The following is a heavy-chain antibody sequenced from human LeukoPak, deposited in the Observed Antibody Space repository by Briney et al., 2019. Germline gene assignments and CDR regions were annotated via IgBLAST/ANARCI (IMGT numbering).Heavy chain of an antibody. Sequence: SETLSLTCTVSGGSISSYYWSWIRQPAGKGLEWTGRIYTSGSTNYNPSLKSRVTMSVDTSKNQFSLKLSSVTAADTAVYYCARDPVRCSGGSCYSPSYWYFDLWGRGTLVTVSS. V-gene: IGHV4-4*07. D-gene: IGHD2-15*01. CDR1: GGSISSYY. CDR3: ARDPVRCSGGSCYSPSYWYFDL. J-gene: IGHJ2*01. CDR2: IYTSGST.